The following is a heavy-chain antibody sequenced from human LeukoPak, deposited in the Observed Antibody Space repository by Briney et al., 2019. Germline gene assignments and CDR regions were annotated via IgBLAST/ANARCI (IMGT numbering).Heavy chain of an antibody. CDR3: ARGLYYYDSSGYYGY. J-gene: IGHJ4*02. CDR1: GYTFTSYG. CDR2: ISAYNGNT. V-gene: IGHV1-18*01. D-gene: IGHD3-22*01. Sequence: ASVKVSCMASGYTFTSYGISWVRQAPGQGLEWMGWISAYNGNTNYAQKLQGRVTMTTDTSTSTAYMELRSLRSDDTAVYYCARGLYYYDSSGYYGYWGQGTLVTVSS.